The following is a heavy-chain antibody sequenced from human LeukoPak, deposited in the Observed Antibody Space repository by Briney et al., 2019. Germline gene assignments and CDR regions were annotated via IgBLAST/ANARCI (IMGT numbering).Heavy chain of an antibody. CDR3: ARDRATSSWYSYYYYYGMGV. J-gene: IGHJ6*02. V-gene: IGHV3-7*01. Sequence: GGSLRLSCAASGFTFSSYWMSWVRQAPGKGLEWVANIKQDGSEKYYVDSVKGRFTISRDNAKNSLYLQMNSLRAEDTAVYYCARDRATSSWYSYYYYYGMGVWGQGTTVTVSS. CDR2: IKQDGSEK. CDR1: GFTFSSYW. D-gene: IGHD6-13*01.